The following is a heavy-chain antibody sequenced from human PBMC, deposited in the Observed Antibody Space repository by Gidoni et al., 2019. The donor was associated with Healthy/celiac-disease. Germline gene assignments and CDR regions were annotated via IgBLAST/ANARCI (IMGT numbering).Heavy chain of an antibody. CDR3: ARESSSGWANWFDP. V-gene: IGHV4-61*02. Sequence: QVQLQESGPGLVKPSQTLSLTCTVSGGSLSRGSSYWSWIRQPAGKGLEWIGRIYTSGSTNYNPSLKSRVTISVDTSKNQFSLKLSSVTAADTAVYYCARESSSGWANWFDPWGQGTLVTVSS. D-gene: IGHD6-19*01. J-gene: IGHJ5*02. CDR1: GGSLSRGSSY. CDR2: IYTSGST.